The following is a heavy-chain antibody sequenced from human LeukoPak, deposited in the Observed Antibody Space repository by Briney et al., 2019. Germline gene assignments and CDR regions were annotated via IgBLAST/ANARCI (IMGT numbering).Heavy chain of an antibody. D-gene: IGHD2-2*01. CDR1: GYTFTGYY. CDR3: ARGPQYCSSTSCYPDN. V-gene: IGHV1-2*06. Sequence: GASVKVSCRASGYTFTGYYMHWVRQAPGQGLEGMGRINPNSGGTNCAHKFQGRVTITRDTHFSTAYMELSRLRSDDTAVYYCARGPQYCSSTSCYPDNWGQGTLVTVSS. J-gene: IGHJ4*02. CDR2: INPNSGGT.